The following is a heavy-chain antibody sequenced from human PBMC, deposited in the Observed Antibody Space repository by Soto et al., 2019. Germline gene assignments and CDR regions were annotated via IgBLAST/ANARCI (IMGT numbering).Heavy chain of an antibody. D-gene: IGHD3-9*01. CDR3: SIRGDLRYFDSLFYS. V-gene: IGHV1-18*01. CDR1: GYTFTSYG. CDR2: ISAYNGHT. J-gene: IGHJ5*01. Sequence: ALVRVSCKSSGYTFTSYGFNWVRQAPGQGLEWMGWISAYNGHTNYAHKLQGRVTMTTDTSTSTAYMELRRLRSDDTAVYFCSIRGDLRYFDSLFYSCGQGTVVTVSS.